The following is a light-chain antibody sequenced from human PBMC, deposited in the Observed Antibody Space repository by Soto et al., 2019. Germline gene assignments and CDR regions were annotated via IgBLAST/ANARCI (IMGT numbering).Light chain of an antibody. CDR1: SSNIGDNP. J-gene: IGLJ1*01. CDR3: AAWDDSLNAL. CDR2: IND. V-gene: IGLV1-44*01. Sequence: SALTQPPSASGTPGQRITISCSGSSSNIGDNPVNWYQQLPGAAPKLLIYINDQRPSGVPDRFSGSKSGTSASLAISGLQPEDEADYYCAAWDDSLNALFGTGTKV.